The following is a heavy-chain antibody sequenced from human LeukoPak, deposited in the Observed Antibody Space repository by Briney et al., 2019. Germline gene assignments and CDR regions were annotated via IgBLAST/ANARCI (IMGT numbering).Heavy chain of an antibody. CDR3: ARLGYRSGGSCH. CDR1: GFTFSSYE. D-gene: IGHD2-15*01. CDR2: ISSSGSTI. V-gene: IGHV3-48*03. J-gene: IGHJ4*02. Sequence: GGSLRLSCAASGFTFSSYEMNWVRQAPGKGLEWVSYISSSGSTIYYADSVKGRFTISRDNAKNSLYLQMDSLRAEDTAVYYCARLGYRSGGSCHWGQGTLVTVSS.